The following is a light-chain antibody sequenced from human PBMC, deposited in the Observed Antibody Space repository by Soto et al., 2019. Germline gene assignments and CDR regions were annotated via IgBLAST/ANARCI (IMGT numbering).Light chain of an antibody. CDR3: QQYDNYPPRG. Sequence: QMTQSPSSLSASIGERVTITFXLSQDISNYLNWYQQKPGKAPKLLIYDASNLETGGPSRFSGSGSGTDFTFTISSLQPEDIAAYYCQQYDNYPPRGFGQGTRLEIK. CDR1: QDISNY. CDR2: DAS. J-gene: IGKJ5*01. V-gene: IGKV1-33*01.